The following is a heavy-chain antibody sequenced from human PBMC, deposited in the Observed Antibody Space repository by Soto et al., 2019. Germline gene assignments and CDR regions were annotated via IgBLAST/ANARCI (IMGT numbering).Heavy chain of an antibody. D-gene: IGHD4-17*01. V-gene: IGHV4-39*01. Sequence: SETLSLTCTVSGGSISSSSYYWGWIRQPPGKGLEWIGSIYYSGSTYYNPSLKSRVTISVDTSKNQFSLKLSSVTAADTAVYYCARQGTTVTTPVDYWGQGTLVTVSS. CDR2: IYYSGST. CDR1: GGSISSSSYY. J-gene: IGHJ4*02. CDR3: ARQGTTVTTPVDY.